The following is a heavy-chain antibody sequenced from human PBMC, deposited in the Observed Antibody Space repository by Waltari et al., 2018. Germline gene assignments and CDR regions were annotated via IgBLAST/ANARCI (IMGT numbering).Heavy chain of an antibody. CDR3: ARDLAADQLDYGDYNGNGDAFDI. J-gene: IGHJ3*02. CDR1: GGSISSSSYY. V-gene: IGHV4-39*07. CDR2: IYYSGST. Sequence: HLQLQESGPGLVKPSETLSLTCTVSGGSISSSSYYWCWIRQPPGTGLAWIGSIYYSGSTYYNPSLKSRVTISVDTSKNQFSLKLSSVTAADTAVYYCARDLAADQLDYGDYNGNGDAFDIWGQGTMVTVSS. D-gene: IGHD4-17*01.